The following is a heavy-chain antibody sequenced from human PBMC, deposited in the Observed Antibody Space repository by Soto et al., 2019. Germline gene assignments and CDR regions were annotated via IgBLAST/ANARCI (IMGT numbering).Heavy chain of an antibody. J-gene: IGHJ4*02. CDR3: ARGDYGTGGYPFPYFDY. Sequence: HEHLVQSGAEVKRPGASLKVSCKASGYSFTGYYIHWVRQAPGQGLEWMGWINPDNGATNYAQNFKGRVTLTSDTSISTASMDLTSLTSDDTAVYYCARGDYGTGGYPFPYFDYWGQGTLVIVSS. CDR2: INPDNGAT. CDR1: GYSFTGYY. D-gene: IGHD2-8*02. V-gene: IGHV1-2*02.